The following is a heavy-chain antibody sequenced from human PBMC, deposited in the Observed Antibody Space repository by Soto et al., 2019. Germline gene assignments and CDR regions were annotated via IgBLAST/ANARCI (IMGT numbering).Heavy chain of an antibody. Sequence: QVQLQESGPGLVKPSETLSLTCTVSGDSITDYYWSWVRQPPGTALEWIGSIYYSGSTENNPSLKSRVTISLDPATKQFSLNLKSVTAADTAVYYCARDLGIGSGPFDAWGQGTMVTVSA. V-gene: IGHV4-59*01. CDR3: ARDLGIGSGPFDA. J-gene: IGHJ3*01. CDR1: GDSITDYY. D-gene: IGHD2-2*03. CDR2: IYYSGST.